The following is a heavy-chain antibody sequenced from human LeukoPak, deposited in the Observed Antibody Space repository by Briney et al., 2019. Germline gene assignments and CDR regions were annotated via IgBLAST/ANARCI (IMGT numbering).Heavy chain of an antibody. CDR2: IIPIFGTA. CDR1: GYTFTSYG. V-gene: IGHV1-69*05. J-gene: IGHJ4*02. Sequence: SVKVSCKASGYTFTSYGISWVRQAPGQGLEWMGGIIPIFGTANYAQKFQGRVTITTDESTSTAYMELSSLRSEDTAVYYCARETSGSYDYWGQGTLVTVSS. CDR3: ARETSGSYDY. D-gene: IGHD1-26*01.